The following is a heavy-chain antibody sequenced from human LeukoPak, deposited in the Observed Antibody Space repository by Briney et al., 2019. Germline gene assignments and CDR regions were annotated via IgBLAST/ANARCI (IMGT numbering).Heavy chain of an antibody. CDR1: GYTFTSYA. Sequence: VASVKVSCKASGYTFTSYAMHWVRQAPGQRLEWMGWINAGNGNTKYSQKFQGRVTITRDTSASTAYMELSSLRSEDTAVYYCASGSGYSSSWYIWSFDYWGQGTLVTVSS. J-gene: IGHJ4*02. CDR2: INAGNGNT. D-gene: IGHD6-13*01. CDR3: ASGSGYSSSWYIWSFDY. V-gene: IGHV1-3*01.